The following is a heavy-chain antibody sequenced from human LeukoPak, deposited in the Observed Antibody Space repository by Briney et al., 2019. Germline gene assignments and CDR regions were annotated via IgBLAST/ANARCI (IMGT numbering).Heavy chain of an antibody. Sequence: PSETLSLTCTVSGGSISSGSYYWGWIRQPPGKGLEWIGSIFFSGSTYYNSSLKSRLTISVDTSKSQFSLKLSSVTAADRAVYYCARLGYCSSTNCRDSYGMDVWGQGTSVTVSS. CDR1: GGSISSGSYY. CDR3: ARLGYCSSTNCRDSYGMDV. J-gene: IGHJ6*02. V-gene: IGHV4-39*01. CDR2: IFFSGST. D-gene: IGHD2-2*01.